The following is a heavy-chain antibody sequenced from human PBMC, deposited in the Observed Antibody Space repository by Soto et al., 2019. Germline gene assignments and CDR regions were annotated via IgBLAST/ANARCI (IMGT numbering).Heavy chain of an antibody. J-gene: IGHJ5*02. D-gene: IGHD3-9*01. CDR1: GGTISISSYY. V-gene: IGHV4-39*01. CDR3: EGYSAYYDILTGYSYNWFDP. CDR2: IYYSGST. Sequence: SETLSLTCTVSGGTISISSYYLGWIRQPPGKGLEWIGSIYYSGSTYYNPSLKSRVTISVDTSKNQFSLKLSSVTAADTDVYYCEGYSAYYDILTGYSYNWFDPWGQGTLVTVSS.